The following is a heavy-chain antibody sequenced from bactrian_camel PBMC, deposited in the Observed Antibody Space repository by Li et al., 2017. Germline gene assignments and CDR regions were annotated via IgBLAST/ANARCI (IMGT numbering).Heavy chain of an antibody. CDR2: IYTGDGTT. J-gene: IGHJ4*01. V-gene: IGHV3S40*01. D-gene: IGHD1*01. Sequence: VQLVESGGDSVQAGGSLRLSCKAPGYTYSDNCMGWFRQAPGKEREGIATIYTGDGTTHYHFSVEGRLTISQDNAKNTVYLQMNSLKPEDTAMYYCAYIPHCAACSGGLCSPLMLQTYGQGTQVTVS. CDR1: GYTYSDNC.